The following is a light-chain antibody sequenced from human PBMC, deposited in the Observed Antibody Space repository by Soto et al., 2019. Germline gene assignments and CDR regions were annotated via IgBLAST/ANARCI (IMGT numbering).Light chain of an antibody. V-gene: IGKV3-15*01. CDR2: GSS. Sequence: EIVLTQSPATLSVSPGERATLSFRATETVSTNLAWFQRKAGQPPRLLIYGSSTRATGVPDRFSGSGSGTEFALIISSLQSEDFAVYYCQQYNNWPPITFGQGTRLEIK. CDR3: QQYNNWPPIT. J-gene: IGKJ5*01. CDR1: ETVSTN.